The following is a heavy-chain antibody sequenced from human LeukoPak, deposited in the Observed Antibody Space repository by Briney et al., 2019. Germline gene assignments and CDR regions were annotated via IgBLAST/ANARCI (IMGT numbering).Heavy chain of an antibody. CDR3: ARFGWVVPAAMFAFDY. CDR2: IYYSGST. D-gene: IGHD2-2*01. V-gene: IGHV4-59*08. CDR1: GVSISSYY. Sequence: SETLCLACTVSGVSISSYYWSWIRQPPGMGLEWIGYIYYSGSTNYNPSLKSRVTISVDTSKNQFSLKLSSVTAADTAVYYCARFGWVVPAAMFAFDYWGQGTLVTVSS. J-gene: IGHJ4*02.